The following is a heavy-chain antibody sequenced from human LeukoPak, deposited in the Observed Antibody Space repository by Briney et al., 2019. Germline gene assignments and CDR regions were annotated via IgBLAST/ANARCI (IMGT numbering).Heavy chain of an antibody. CDR3: AKPGATGGDY. V-gene: IGHV3-23*01. D-gene: IGHD1-26*01. Sequence: PGGSLRLSCAASGFTFSNYGMNWVRQAPGKGLEWVSSISAGGGSTYYAESVKGRFTISRDNSNNTLYLQMNSLRDEDAAVYYCAKPGATGGDYWGQGTLVTVSS. CDR2: ISAGGGST. CDR1: GFTFSNYG. J-gene: IGHJ4*02.